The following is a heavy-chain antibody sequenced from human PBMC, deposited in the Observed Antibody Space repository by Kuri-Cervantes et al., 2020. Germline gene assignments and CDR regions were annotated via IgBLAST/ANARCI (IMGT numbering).Heavy chain of an antibody. V-gene: IGHV4-31*03. Sequence: SETLSLTCTVSGGSISSGGYYWSWIRQHPGKGLEWIGYIYHSGSTYYNPSLKSRVTMSVDTSKNQFSLRLSSVTAADTALYYCARRMGTYYGMDVWGQGTTVTVSS. CDR2: IYHSGST. D-gene: IGHD2-8*01. J-gene: IGHJ6*02. CDR1: GGSISSGGYY. CDR3: ARRMGTYYGMDV.